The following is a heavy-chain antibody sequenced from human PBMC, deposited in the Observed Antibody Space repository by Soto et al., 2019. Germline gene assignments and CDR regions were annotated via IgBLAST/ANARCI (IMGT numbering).Heavy chain of an antibody. Sequence: QLQLQESGPGLVKPSETLSLTCTVSGGSISSSSYYWGWIRQPPGKGLEWIGSIYYSGSTYYNPSLKSRVTISVDTSKNQFSLKLSSVTAAYTAVYYCARFHYSSSWYFWGQGTLVTVSS. J-gene: IGHJ4*02. V-gene: IGHV4-39*01. CDR2: IYYSGST. CDR1: GGSISSSSYY. CDR3: ARFHYSSSWYF. D-gene: IGHD6-13*01.